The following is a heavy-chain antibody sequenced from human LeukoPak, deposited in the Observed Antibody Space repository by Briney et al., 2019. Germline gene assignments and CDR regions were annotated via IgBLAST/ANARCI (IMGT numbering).Heavy chain of an antibody. V-gene: IGHV1-18*04. CDR3: ARSGGLGSSLDDAFDI. CDR2: ISAYNGNT. Sequence: ASVKVSCKASGYTFTSYGISWVRQAPGQGLEWMGWISAYNGNTNYAQQLQGRVTITTDTSTSTAYMELRSLRSDDTAVYYCARSGGLGSSLDDAFDIWGQGTMVTVSS. CDR1: GYTFTSYG. D-gene: IGHD3-10*01. J-gene: IGHJ3*02.